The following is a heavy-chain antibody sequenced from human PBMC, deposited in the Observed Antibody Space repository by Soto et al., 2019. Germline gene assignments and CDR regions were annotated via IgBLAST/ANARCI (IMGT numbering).Heavy chain of an antibody. D-gene: IGHD4-17*01. CDR1: GFSLSTSGMC. V-gene: IGHV2-70*11. J-gene: IGHJ5*02. Sequence: PTLVNPTQTLTLTCTFSGFSLSTSGMCVSWIRQPPGKALEWLARIDWDDDKYYSTSLKTRLTISKDTSKNQVVLTMTNMDPVDTATYYCARSHDYGDYGVLDWFDPWGQGTLVTVSS. CDR3: ARSHDYGDYGVLDWFDP. CDR2: IDWDDDK.